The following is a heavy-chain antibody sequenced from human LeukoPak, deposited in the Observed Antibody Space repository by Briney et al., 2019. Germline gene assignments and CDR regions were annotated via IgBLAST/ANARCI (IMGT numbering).Heavy chain of an antibody. Sequence: GSLRLSCAASGFTFSSYAMSWVRQAPGKGLEWVSAISASGGSTYYADSVKGRFTISRDKSKNTLHLQMNSLRVEDTAVYYCAKDREPYWGQGTLVTVSS. CDR1: GFTFSSYA. CDR2: ISASGGST. J-gene: IGHJ4*02. CDR3: AKDREPY. V-gene: IGHV3-23*01.